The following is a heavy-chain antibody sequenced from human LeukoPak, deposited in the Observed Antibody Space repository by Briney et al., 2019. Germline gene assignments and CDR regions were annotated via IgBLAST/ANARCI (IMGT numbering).Heavy chain of an antibody. J-gene: IGHJ3*02. CDR3: ASIAARPDAFDI. D-gene: IGHD6-6*01. CDR2: IYHSGST. Sequence: PSETLSLTCAVSGGSIRSSNWWSWVRQPPGKGLEWIGEIYHSGSTNYNPSLKSRVTISVDKSKNQFSLKLSSVTAADTAVYYCASIAARPDAFDIWGQGTMVTVSS. V-gene: IGHV4-4*02. CDR1: GGSIRSSNW.